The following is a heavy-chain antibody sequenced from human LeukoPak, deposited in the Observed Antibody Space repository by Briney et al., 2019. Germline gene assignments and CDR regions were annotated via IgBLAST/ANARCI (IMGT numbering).Heavy chain of an antibody. CDR3: ARDAMTGNWFDP. CDR2: INHSGST. D-gene: IGHD1-14*01. J-gene: IGHJ5*02. CDR1: GGSFSGYY. Sequence: PSETLSLTCAVYGGSFSGYYWSWIRQPPGKGLEWIGEINHSGSTNYNPSLKSRVTISVDTSKNQFSLKLSSVTAADTAVYYCARDAMTGNWFDPWGQGTLVTVSS. V-gene: IGHV4-34*01.